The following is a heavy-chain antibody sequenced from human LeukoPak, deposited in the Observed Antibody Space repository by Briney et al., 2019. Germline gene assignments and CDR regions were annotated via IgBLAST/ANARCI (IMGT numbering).Heavy chain of an antibody. CDR1: DYSISSGFY. J-gene: IGHJ4*02. CDR3: ARTSGGYRYGQRDY. V-gene: IGHV4-38-2*02. CDR2: ISYRGGT. D-gene: IGHD5-18*01. Sequence: SETLSLTCTVSDYSISSGFYWGWIRPPPGKGLEYIGRISYRGGTYYNPSLRSRVTISLDTSKNQFSLRLTSVTAADTAVYYCARTSGGYRYGQRDYWGQGTLVTVST.